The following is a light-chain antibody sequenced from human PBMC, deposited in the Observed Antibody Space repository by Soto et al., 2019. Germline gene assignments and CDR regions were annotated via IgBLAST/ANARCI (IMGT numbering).Light chain of an antibody. V-gene: IGKV3-15*01. CDR1: QSVSRN. CDR3: QQYNNWPQT. Sequence: EIVMTQSPATLSVSPGERATLSCRASQSVSRNLAWYQQKPGQAPRLLSYGASTRATGIPARFSGSGSGTEFTLTISSLKSEDFEVYYCQQYNNWPQTFGQGTKVDIK. J-gene: IGKJ1*01. CDR2: GAS.